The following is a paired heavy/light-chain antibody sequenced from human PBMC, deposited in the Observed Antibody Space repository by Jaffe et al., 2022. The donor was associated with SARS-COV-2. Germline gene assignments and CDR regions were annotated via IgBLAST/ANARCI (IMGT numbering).Light chain of an antibody. V-gene: IGKV3-20*01. J-gene: IGKJ1*01. CDR1: QTISDF. Sequence: EIVLTQSPGTLSLSLGERATLSCRASQTISDFLAWYQQKPGQAPRLLIYGASNRATGIPDRFSGSGSGTDFTLIINRLEPEDFAVYYCHQYGTSPQTFGQGTKMVIK. CDR2: GAS. CDR3: HQYGTSPQT.
Heavy chain of an antibody. V-gene: IGHV3-23*04. CDR3: AKRDSGWYRAHFDY. J-gene: IGHJ4*02. CDR2: ISTSGGTT. CDR1: GFTFRSFA. Sequence: VQLVESGGGLVQPGGSLRLSCAASGFTFRSFAMNWVRQAPGKGLEWVSAISTSGGTTFYADSVRGRFTISRDNSENTLYLQMNGLKAEDTAVYYCAKRDSGWYRAHFDYWGQGTLVTVSS. D-gene: IGHD6-19*01.